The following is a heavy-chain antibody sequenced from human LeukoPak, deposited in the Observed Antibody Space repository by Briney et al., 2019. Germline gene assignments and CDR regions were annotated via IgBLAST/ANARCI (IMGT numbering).Heavy chain of an antibody. J-gene: IGHJ4*02. V-gene: IGHV3-30*02. D-gene: IGHD2-15*01. CDR1: GFTFSSYG. Sequence: QSGGSLRLSCAASGFTFSSYGMHWVRQAPGKGLEWVAFIRYDGSNKYYADSVKGRFTISRDNAKNTLYLKMNSLRAEDTALYYCARAGYCSGGTCYSSYFDYWGQGTLVTVSS. CDR3: ARAGYCSGGTCYSSYFDY. CDR2: IRYDGSNK.